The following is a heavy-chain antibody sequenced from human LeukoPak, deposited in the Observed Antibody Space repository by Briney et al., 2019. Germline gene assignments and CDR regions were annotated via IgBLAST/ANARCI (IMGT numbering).Heavy chain of an antibody. Sequence: SETLSLTCTVSGGSISSYYWNWIRQPPGRGLEWIAYIFYSGSTNYNPSLKSRVTISVDTSKNQFSLKLSSVTAADTAVYYCARDLRGTSAMDVWGKGTTVTVS. CDR3: ARDLRGTSAMDV. CDR1: GGSISSYY. D-gene: IGHD2-2*01. V-gene: IGHV4-59*01. CDR2: IFYSGST. J-gene: IGHJ6*03.